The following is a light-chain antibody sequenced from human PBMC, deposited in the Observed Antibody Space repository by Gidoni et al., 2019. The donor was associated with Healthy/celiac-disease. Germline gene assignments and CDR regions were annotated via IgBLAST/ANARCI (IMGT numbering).Light chain of an antibody. CDR1: QGISSY. V-gene: IGKV1-9*01. CDR2: VAS. J-gene: IGKJ2*03. CDR3: QQLNSYPREYS. Sequence: DIQLTQSPSFLSASVGDRVTITCRASQGISSYLAWYQQKPGKAPKLLIYVASTLQSGVPSRFSGSGSGTEFTLTISSLQPEDFATYYCQQLNSYPREYSFGQGTKLEIK.